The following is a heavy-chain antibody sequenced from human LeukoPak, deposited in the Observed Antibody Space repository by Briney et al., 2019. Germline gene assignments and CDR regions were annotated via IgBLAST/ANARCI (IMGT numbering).Heavy chain of an antibody. CDR2: IYYSGST. D-gene: IGHD5-24*01. CDR3: ARGDGYKGTRVDY. CDR1: GGSISSYY. J-gene: IGHJ4*02. V-gene: IGHV4-59*01. Sequence: PSETLSLTCTVSGGSISSYYWSWIRQPPGKGLEWIGYIYYSGSTNYNPSLKSRVTISVDTSKNQFSLKLSSVTAADTAVYYCARGDGYKGTRVDYWGQGTLVTVSS.